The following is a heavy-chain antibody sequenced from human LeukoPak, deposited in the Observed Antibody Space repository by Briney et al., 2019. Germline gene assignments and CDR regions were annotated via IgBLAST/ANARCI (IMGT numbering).Heavy chain of an antibody. CDR3: AKDLQDRRWLQFRYFDY. D-gene: IGHD5-24*01. CDR1: GFTFSSYG. CDR2: ISGSGGST. V-gene: IGHV3-23*01. Sequence: GGSLRLSCAASGFTFSSYGMSWVRQAPGKGLEWVSAISGSGGSTYYADSVKGRFTISRDNSKNTLYLQMNSLRAEDTAVCYCAKDLQDRRWLQFRYFDYWGQGTLVTVSS. J-gene: IGHJ4*02.